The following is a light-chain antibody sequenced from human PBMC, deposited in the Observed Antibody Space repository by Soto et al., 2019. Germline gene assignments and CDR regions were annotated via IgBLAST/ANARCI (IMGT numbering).Light chain of an antibody. V-gene: IGKV1-9*01. CDR3: QQVNSYPPGT. CDR1: QGIDSY. Sequence: IQLTQSPSSLSASVGDRVTITCRASQGIDSYLAWYQQKPGKAPNLLIYDASTLQSGVPSRFSGSKSGTGFTLIISNLQPEDFAAYYCQQVNSYPPGTFGPGTKVDIK. CDR2: DAS. J-gene: IGKJ3*01.